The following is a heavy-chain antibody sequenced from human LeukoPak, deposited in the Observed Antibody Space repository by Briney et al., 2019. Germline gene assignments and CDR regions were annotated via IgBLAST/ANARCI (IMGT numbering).Heavy chain of an antibody. V-gene: IGHV1-69*06. CDR3: ASTSGPGSYLVDY. D-gene: IGHD3-10*01. CDR1: GGTFSSYA. J-gene: IGHJ4*02. CDR2: IIPIFGTA. Sequence: SVKVSCKASGGTFSSYAISWVRQAPGQGLEWMGGIIPIFGTANYAQKFQGRVTITADKSTSTAYMELSSLRSEDTAVYYCASTSGPGSYLVDYWGQGTLVTVSS.